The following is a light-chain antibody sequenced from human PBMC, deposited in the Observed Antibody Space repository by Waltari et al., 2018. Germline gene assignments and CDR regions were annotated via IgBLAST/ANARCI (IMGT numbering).Light chain of an antibody. CDR2: WAS. J-gene: IGKJ1*01. Sequence: DIVMTQSPDSLAVSLGERAPIHCKSSPTVLYTSNNKNHLGWYQQKPGQPPKLLIYWASTRESGVPDRVSGSGSETDFTLTINSLQAEDVAVYYCQQYYSSPPTFGQGTKVEVK. CDR3: QQYYSSPPT. V-gene: IGKV4-1*01. CDR1: PTVLYTSNNKNH.